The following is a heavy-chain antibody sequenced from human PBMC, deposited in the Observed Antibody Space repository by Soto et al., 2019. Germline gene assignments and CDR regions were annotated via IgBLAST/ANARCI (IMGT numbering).Heavy chain of an antibody. CDR2: ISSSSSYI. Sequence: PGGSLRLSCAASGFTFSSYSMNWVRQAPGKGLEWVSSISSSSSYIYYADSVKGRFTISRDNAKNSLYLQMNSLRAEDTAVYYCARDKHDILTGYYPSTDYWGQGTLVTVSS. CDR1: GFTFSSYS. D-gene: IGHD3-9*01. CDR3: ARDKHDILTGYYPSTDY. V-gene: IGHV3-21*01. J-gene: IGHJ4*02.